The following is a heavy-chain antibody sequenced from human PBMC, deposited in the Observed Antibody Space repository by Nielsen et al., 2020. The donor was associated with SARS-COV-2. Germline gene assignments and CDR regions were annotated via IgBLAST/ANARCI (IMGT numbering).Heavy chain of an antibody. CDR2: IAVYNGKT. V-gene: IGHV1-18*01. Sequence: ASVKVSCKASGYSFTTYGISWVRQAPGQGLEWMGWIAVYNGKTDYAQKVQDRLTLTTDPSTDTAYMELRTLRPDDTAVYYCARVGRTWFQYFDHDFWGQGTLVSVSS. J-gene: IGHJ4*02. CDR1: GYSFTTYG. D-gene: IGHD6-13*01. CDR3: ARVGRTWFQYFDHDF.